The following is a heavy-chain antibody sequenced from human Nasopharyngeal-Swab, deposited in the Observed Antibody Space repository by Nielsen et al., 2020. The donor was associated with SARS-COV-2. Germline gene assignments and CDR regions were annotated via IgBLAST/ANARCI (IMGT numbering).Heavy chain of an antibody. D-gene: IGHD3-22*01. J-gene: IGHJ4*02. CDR2: IYYSGST. Sequence: RQAPGKGLEWIGSIYYSGSTYYNPSLKSRVTISVDTSKNQFSLKLSSVTAAGTAVYYCARPGYDSSGYTSYFDYWGQGTLVTVSS. V-gene: IGHV4-39*01. CDR3: ARPGYDSSGYTSYFDY.